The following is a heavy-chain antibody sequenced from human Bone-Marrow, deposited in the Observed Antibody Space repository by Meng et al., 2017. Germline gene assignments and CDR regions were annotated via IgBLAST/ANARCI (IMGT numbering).Heavy chain of an antibody. CDR1: GFTFSSYA. Sequence: GGSLRLSCAASGFTFSSYAMHWVRQAPGKGLEWVAVISYDGSNKYYADSVKGRFTISRDNSKNTLYLQMNSLRAEDTAVYYCAKFLFVGLDTAMVKGDYWGQGTLVTVSS. CDR2: ISYDGSNK. V-gene: IGHV3-30*04. D-gene: IGHD5-18*01. CDR3: AKFLFVGLDTAMVKGDY. J-gene: IGHJ4*02.